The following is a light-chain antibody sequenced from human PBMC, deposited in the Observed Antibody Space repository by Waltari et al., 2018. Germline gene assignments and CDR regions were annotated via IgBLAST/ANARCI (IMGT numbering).Light chain of an antibody. Sequence: DVQMTQSPSTLSASVGDRVAITCRASQSINDYLAWYQQKPGKVPKLLIYKASTLQSGAPSRFGGSGSGTEFTLTISSLQPDDFATYYCHQYDSFSTFGQGTIVEIK. V-gene: IGKV1-5*03. CDR2: KAS. CDR3: HQYDSFST. CDR1: QSINDY. J-gene: IGKJ1*01.